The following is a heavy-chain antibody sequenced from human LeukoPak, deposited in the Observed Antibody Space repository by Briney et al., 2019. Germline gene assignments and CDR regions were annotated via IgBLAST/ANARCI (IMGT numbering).Heavy chain of an antibody. V-gene: IGHV1-8*02. CDR2: MNPNSGNT. D-gene: IGHD3-9*01. CDR3: ARGRYDILTGYSSDLDY. CDR1: GYTFTSYG. J-gene: IGHJ4*02. Sequence: ASVKVSCKASGYTFTSYGISWVRQATGQGLEWMGWMNPNSGNTGYAQKFQGRVTMTRNTSISTAYMELSSLRSEDTAVYYCARGRYDILTGYSSDLDYWGQGTLVTVSS.